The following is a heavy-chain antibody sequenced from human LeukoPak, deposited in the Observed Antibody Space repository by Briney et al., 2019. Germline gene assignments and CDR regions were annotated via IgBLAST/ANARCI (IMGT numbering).Heavy chain of an antibody. J-gene: IGHJ6*03. CDR1: GGSFSVLY. Sequence: QPSETLSLTCAVYGGSFSVLYWSWIRHPPGKGLEWIGELTHSGSTNYNPSLKSRVTISVDTSKNQFSLKLSSVTAADTAVYYCARGLGSGWVYYYYYYYMDVWGKGTTVTVSS. CDR3: ARGLGSGWVYYYYYYYMDV. D-gene: IGHD6-19*01. CDR2: LTHSGST. V-gene: IGHV4-34*01.